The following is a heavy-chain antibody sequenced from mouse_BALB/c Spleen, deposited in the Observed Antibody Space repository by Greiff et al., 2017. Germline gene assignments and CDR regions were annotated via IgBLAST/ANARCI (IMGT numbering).Heavy chain of an antibody. CDR3: ARTGLGRKAWFAY. Sequence: VKLVESGPGLVQPSQSLSITCTVSGFSLTSYGVHWVRQSPGKGLEWLGVIWSGGSTDYNAAFISRLSISKDNSKSQVFFKMNSLQANDTAIYYCARTGLGRKAWFAYWGQGTLVTVSA. CDR2: IWSGGST. CDR1: GFSLTSYG. V-gene: IGHV2-2*02. J-gene: IGHJ3*01. D-gene: IGHD4-1*01.